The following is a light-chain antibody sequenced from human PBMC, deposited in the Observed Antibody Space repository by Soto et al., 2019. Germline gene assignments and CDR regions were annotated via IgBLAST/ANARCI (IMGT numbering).Light chain of an antibody. CDR1: QSVSSN. Sequence: EIVLTQSPATLSLSPCERSVLSCRASQSVSSNLAWYQQKPGQAPRLLIYGASTRATGIPTRFSGSGSGTDFTLTISSLEPEDFAVYYCQQRSNWPITFGQGTRLEIK. V-gene: IGKV3-11*01. CDR2: GAS. J-gene: IGKJ5*01. CDR3: QQRSNWPIT.